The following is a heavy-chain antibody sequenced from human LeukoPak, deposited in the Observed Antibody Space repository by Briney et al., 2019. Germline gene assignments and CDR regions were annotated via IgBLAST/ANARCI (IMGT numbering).Heavy chain of an antibody. CDR2: ISWDSGSI. CDR1: GFTFDDYA. D-gene: IGHD3-16*01. Sequence: PGRSLRLSCAASGFTFDDYAMHWVRQAPGKGLEWVSGISWDSGSIDYADSVNGRFTISRDNAKNSLYLQMNSLRTEDTALYHCAKGDDYDYVVKGNYFDYWGRGTLVTVSS. CDR3: AKGDDYDYVVKGNYFDY. V-gene: IGHV3-9*01. J-gene: IGHJ4*02.